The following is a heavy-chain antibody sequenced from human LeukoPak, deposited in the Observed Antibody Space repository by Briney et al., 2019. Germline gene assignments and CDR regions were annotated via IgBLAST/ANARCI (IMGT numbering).Heavy chain of an antibody. CDR2: ISSSTTTI. D-gene: IGHD1-14*01. CDR1: GFTFSTYA. Sequence: GGSLRLSCAASGFTFSTYAMSWVRQAPGKGLEWVSSISSSTTTIYYADSVRGRFTISRDNAKNSLYLQMNSLRDEDTAVYYCARLGPDSTPVGMDVWGQGTTVTVSS. J-gene: IGHJ6*02. CDR3: ARLGPDSTPVGMDV. V-gene: IGHV3-48*02.